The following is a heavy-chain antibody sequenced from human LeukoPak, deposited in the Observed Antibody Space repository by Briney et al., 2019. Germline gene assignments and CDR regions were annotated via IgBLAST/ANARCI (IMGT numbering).Heavy chain of an antibody. V-gene: IGHV3-74*01. D-gene: IGHD3-22*01. J-gene: IGHJ4*02. CDR2: INSDGSST. Sequence: GGTLRLSCAASGLTFSGYWMHWVRQAPGKGLVWVSGINSDGSSTSYADSVKGRFKISKDNTKNTLNLQMTSLRAEDTAGYHCARAGYYDSSGYRDYWGQGTLVSVSS. CDR1: GLTFSGYW. CDR3: ARAGYYDSSGYRDY.